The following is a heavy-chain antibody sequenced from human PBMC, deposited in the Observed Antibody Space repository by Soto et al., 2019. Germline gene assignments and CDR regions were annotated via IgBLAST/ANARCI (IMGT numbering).Heavy chain of an antibody. Sequence: SETLSLTCTVSGGSISSGGYYWSWIRQHPGKGLEWIGYIYYSGSTYYNPSLKSRVTISVDTSKNQFSLKLSSVTAADTAVYYCARDLYNWNSSGMDVWGQGTTVTVSS. CDR1: GGSISSGGYY. J-gene: IGHJ6*02. V-gene: IGHV4-31*03. CDR3: ARDLYNWNSSGMDV. CDR2: IYYSGST. D-gene: IGHD1-20*01.